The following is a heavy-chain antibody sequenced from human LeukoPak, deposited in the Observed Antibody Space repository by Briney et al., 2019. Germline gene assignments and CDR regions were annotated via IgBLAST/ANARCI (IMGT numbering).Heavy chain of an antibody. V-gene: IGHV3-48*03. CDR1: GFTFSSYE. J-gene: IGHJ4*02. Sequence: LSGGSLRLSCAASGFTFSSYEMNWVRQAPGKGLEWVSYISSSGSTIYYADSVKGRFTISRDNAKNSLYLQMNSLRAEDTAVYYCARDCYDSSGLYYFDYWGQGTLVTVSS. CDR3: ARDCYDSSGLYYFDY. CDR2: ISSSGSTI. D-gene: IGHD3-22*01.